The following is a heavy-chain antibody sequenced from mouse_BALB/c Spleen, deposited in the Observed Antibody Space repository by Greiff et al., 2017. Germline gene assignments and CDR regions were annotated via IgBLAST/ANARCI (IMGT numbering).Heavy chain of an antibody. CDR1: GFTFSSYA. J-gene: IGHJ1*01. CDR2: ISSGGST. CDR3: ARIYGSSLYWYFDV. V-gene: IGHV5-6-5*01. D-gene: IGHD1-1*01. Sequence: EVKVVESGGGLVKPGGSLKLSCAASGFTFSSYAMSWVRQTPEKRLEWVASISSGGSTYYPDSVKGRFTISRDNARNILYLQMSSLRSEDTAMYYCARIYGSSLYWYFDVWGAGTTVTVSS.